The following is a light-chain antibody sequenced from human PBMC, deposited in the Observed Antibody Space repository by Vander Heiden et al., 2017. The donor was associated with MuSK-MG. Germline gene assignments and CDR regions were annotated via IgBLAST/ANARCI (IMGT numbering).Light chain of an antibody. CDR3: QVWDSTTDHRV. CDR1: NLVSKS. CDR2: YES. V-gene: IGLV3-21*02. J-gene: IGLJ3*02. Sequence: SSVLTQSPSVSVAPGPTARITCGGDNLVSKSVHGFQQKPGQAPVLVIYYESDRPSGIPDRFSGFNAVDTAVLIVSRVEAGDEAEYYCQVWDSTTDHRVFGGGTKLTVL.